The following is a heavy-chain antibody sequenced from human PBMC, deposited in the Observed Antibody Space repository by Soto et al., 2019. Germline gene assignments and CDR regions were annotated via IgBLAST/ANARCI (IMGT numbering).Heavy chain of an antibody. D-gene: IGHD2-15*01. CDR1: GFTFSSYG. J-gene: IGHJ6*03. V-gene: IGHV3-30*18. CDR2: ISYDGSNK. CDR3: AKGRGSGGSCYSLCYYYYYTGV. Sequence: RGSPRLSPAPSGFTFSSYGMHWVRQAPGKGLEWVAVISYDGSNKYYADSVKGRFTISRDNSKNTLYLQMNSLRAEDTAVYYCAKGRGSGGSCYSLCYYYYYTGVWGKGTMVTVSS.